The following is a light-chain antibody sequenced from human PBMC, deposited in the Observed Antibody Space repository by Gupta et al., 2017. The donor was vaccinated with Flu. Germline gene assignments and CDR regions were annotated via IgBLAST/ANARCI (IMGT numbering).Light chain of an antibody. V-gene: IGLV8-61*01. Sequence: QTVVTQEPSFSVSPGGTVTLTCGLSSGSVSTSYYPSWYQQTPGQAPRMLIYSTNTRSSGVPDRFSGSILGNTAALTITVAQADDESDYYCVLYMGSGIWVFGGGTKLTVL. CDR3: VLYMGSGIWV. CDR1: SGSVSTSYY. J-gene: IGLJ3*02. CDR2: STN.